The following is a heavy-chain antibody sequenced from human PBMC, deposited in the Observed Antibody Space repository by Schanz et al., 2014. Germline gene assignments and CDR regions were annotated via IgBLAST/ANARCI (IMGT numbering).Heavy chain of an antibody. CDR3: AAESSPVREAGAGSSFHL. CDR1: GFTFNIYA. CDR2: IKSKTDGETT. Sequence: EAQLLDSGGGLAQPGGSLRLSCAASGFTFNIYAMSWVRQAPGKGLQWVARIKSKTDGETTDYAAPVKGRFSISRDDSQSTLYLQMNYLKIEGTAVYYCAAESSPVREAGAGSSFHLWGQGTLVTVSP. V-gene: IGHV3-15*01. D-gene: IGHD6-13*01. J-gene: IGHJ5*02.